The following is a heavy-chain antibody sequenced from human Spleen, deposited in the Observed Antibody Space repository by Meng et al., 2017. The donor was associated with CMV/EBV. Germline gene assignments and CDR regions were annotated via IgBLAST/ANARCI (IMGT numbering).Heavy chain of an antibody. V-gene: IGHV3-53*01. CDR3: ARGGAAPDV. CDR2: IYSGGST. D-gene: IGHD2-15*01. J-gene: IGHJ6*02. CDR1: GFTVSSNY. Sequence: GESLKISCAASGFTVSSNYMSWVRQAPGKGLYWVSVIYSGGSTYYADSVKGRFTISRDNSKNTLYLQMNSLRAEDTAVYYCARGGAAPDVWGQGTTVTVSS.